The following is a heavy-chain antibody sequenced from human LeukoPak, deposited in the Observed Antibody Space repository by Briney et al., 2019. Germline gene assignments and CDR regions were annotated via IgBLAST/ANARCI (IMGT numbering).Heavy chain of an antibody. CDR1: GFTFGSYA. CDR3: AKRGVVIRVFLVGFHKEAYYFDS. Sequence: GGSLRLSCAASGFTFGSYAMYWVRQAPGKGLEWVSGIFGSGGSAHYADSVKGRFTISRDNPKNTLYLQMNSLRAEDTAVYFCAKRGVVIRVFLVGFHKEAYYFDSWGQGALVTVSS. V-gene: IGHV3-23*01. J-gene: IGHJ4*02. D-gene: IGHD3-10*01. CDR2: IFGSGGSA.